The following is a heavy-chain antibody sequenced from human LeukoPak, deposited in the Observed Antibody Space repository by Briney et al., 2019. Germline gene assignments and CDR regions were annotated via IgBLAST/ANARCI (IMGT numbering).Heavy chain of an antibody. D-gene: IGHD5-12*01. V-gene: IGHV4-59*01. J-gene: IGHJ6*02. Sequence: SETLSLTCTVSGGSISSYYWSWIRQPPGKGLEWIGYIYYSGSTNYNPSLKSRVTISVDTSKNQFSLKLSSVTAADTAVYYCARTGSGRDYYGMDVWGQGTSVTVSS. CDR3: ARTGSGRDYYGMDV. CDR1: GGSISSYY. CDR2: IYYSGST.